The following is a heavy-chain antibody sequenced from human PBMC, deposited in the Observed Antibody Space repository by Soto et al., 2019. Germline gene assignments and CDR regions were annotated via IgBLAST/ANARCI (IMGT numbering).Heavy chain of an antibody. CDR1: GGSFSGYY. D-gene: IGHD6-19*01. J-gene: IGHJ3*02. CDR3: ARGAVAAAFDI. Sequence: LSLTCAVYGGSFSGYYWSWIRQPPGKGLEWIGEINHSGSTNYNPSLKSRVTISVDTSKNQFPLKLSSVTAADTAVYYCARGAVAAAFDIWGQGTMVTVSS. V-gene: IGHV4-34*01. CDR2: INHSGST.